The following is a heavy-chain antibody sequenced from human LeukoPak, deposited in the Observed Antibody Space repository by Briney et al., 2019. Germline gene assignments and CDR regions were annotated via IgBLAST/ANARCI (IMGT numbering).Heavy chain of an antibody. D-gene: IGHD1-26*01. V-gene: IGHV3-33*01. Sequence: TGGSLRLSCAASGFTFSSYDMHWVRQAPGKGLEWVAVMWDDKSNKYYADSVKGRFTISRDSSKNTLYLQMNNLGAEDTAMYYCARGRSGSYPPGIYWGQGTLVTVPS. J-gene: IGHJ4*02. CDR1: GFTFSSYD. CDR3: ARGRSGSYPPGIY. CDR2: MWDDKSNK.